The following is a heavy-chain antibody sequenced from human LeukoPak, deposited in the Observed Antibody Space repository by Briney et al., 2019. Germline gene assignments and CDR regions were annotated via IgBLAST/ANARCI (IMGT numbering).Heavy chain of an antibody. J-gene: IGHJ4*02. D-gene: IGHD6-19*01. V-gene: IGHV1-69*01. CDR2: IIPIFGTA. Sequence: SVKVPCKASGGTFSSYAISWVRQAPGQGLEWMGGIIPIFGTANYAQKFQGRVTITADESTSTAYMELSSLRSEDTAVYYCARDLRDSGMTDYWGQGTLVTVSS. CDR1: GGTFSSYA. CDR3: ARDLRDSGMTDY.